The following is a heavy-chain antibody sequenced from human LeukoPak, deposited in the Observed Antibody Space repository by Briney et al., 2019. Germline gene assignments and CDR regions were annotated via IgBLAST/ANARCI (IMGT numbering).Heavy chain of an antibody. CDR1: SGSISSGSYY. CDR3: VGVYCSSTSCYLDP. D-gene: IGHD2-2*01. V-gene: IGHV4-61*02. Sequence: SQTLSLTCTVSSGSISSGSYYWSWIWQPAGKGPEWIGRIYTSGSTNYNPSLKSRVTISVDTSKNQFSLKLSSVTAADTAVYYCVGVYCSSTSCYLDPWGQGTLVTVSS. CDR2: IYTSGST. J-gene: IGHJ5*02.